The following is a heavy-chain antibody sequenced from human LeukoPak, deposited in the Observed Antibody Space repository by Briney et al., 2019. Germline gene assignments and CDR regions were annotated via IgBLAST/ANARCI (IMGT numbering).Heavy chain of an antibody. CDR2: IYPRDSDT. J-gene: IGHJ4*02. V-gene: IGHV5-51*01. CDR1: GYSFTTYL. Sequence: GESLKISCKASGYSFTTYLIGWVRQVPGEGLEWMGIIYPRDSDTRYSPSFEGQVTISVDKSINTAYLQWSSLKASDTAIYYCARHVRRGSSCCNLDYWGQGTLVTVSS. CDR3: ARHVRRGSSCCNLDY. D-gene: IGHD3-22*01.